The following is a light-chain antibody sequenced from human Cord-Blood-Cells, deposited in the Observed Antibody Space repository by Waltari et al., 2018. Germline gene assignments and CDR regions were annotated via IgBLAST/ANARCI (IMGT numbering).Light chain of an antibody. CDR1: SSDVGGYNY. V-gene: IGLV2-14*01. J-gene: IGLJ1*01. Sequence: QSALTQPASVSGAPGHSFTMSCTGTSSDVGGYNYVSWYQQHPVKATKLVFYEVSNRPSRVSNRFSGSKSGNTDSLAISGLQAEDEADYYCSSYTSSSTLAYVFGTGPKVTVL. CDR3: SSYTSSSTLAYV. CDR2: EVS.